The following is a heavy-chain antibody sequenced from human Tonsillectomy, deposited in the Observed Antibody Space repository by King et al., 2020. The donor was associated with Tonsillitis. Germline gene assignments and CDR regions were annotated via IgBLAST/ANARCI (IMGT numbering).Heavy chain of an antibody. CDR3: AKDRSSAGTWNYFDY. J-gene: IGHJ4*02. CDR1: GFTFSSYG. Sequence: VQLVESGGGVVQPGRSLRLSCAASGFTFSSYGMHWVRQAPGKGLEWVAVISYDGSNKYYADSVKDRFTISRDNSKNTFYLQMNSLRAEDTAVYYCAKDRSSAGTWNYFDYWGQGILVTVSS. CDR2: ISYDGSNK. D-gene: IGHD6-19*01. V-gene: IGHV3-30*18.